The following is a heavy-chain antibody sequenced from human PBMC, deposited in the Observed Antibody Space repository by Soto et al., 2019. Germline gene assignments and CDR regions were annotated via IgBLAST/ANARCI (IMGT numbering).Heavy chain of an antibody. J-gene: IGHJ6*02. CDR1: GFTFSSYG. D-gene: IGHD3-3*01. CDR3: AREDFWSGPPSYYYYYGMDV. V-gene: IGHV3-33*01. CDR2: IWYDGSNK. Sequence: PGGSLRLSCAASGFTFSSYGMHWVRQAPGKGLEWVAVIWYDGSNKYYADSVKGRFTISRDNSKNTLYLQMNSLRAEDTAVYYCAREDFWSGPPSYYYYYGMDVWGQGTTVTVSS.